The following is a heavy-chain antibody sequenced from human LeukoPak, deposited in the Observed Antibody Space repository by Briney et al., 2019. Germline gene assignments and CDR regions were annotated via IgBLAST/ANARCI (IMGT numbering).Heavy chain of an antibody. V-gene: IGHV3-30*02. CDR1: GFTFNTYP. CDR2: IQDDGAKT. CDR3: ATQTITLVVVISPFDY. J-gene: IGHJ4*02. D-gene: IGHD3-22*01. Sequence: GGPLRLSCAASGFTFNTYPMHWVRQAPGKGLEWVALIQDDGAKTNYADSVRGRFTISRDNPRSTVYLQMNSLIPDDTAVYYCATQTITLVVVISPFDYWGQGALVTVSS.